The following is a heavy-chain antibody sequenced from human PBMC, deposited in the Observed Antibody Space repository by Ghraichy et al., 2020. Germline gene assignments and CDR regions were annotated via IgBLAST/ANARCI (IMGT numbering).Heavy chain of an antibody. J-gene: IGHJ4*02. CDR1: GGTFSSYA. CDR3: ARGYCSGGSCHPPLSYDY. CDR2: IIPIFGTA. D-gene: IGHD2-15*01. V-gene: IGHV1-69*13. Sequence: SVKVSCKASGGTFSSYAISWVRQAPGQGLEWMGGIIPIFGTANYAQKFQGRVTITADESTSTAYMELSSLRSEDTAVYYCARGYCSGGSCHPPLSYDYWGQGTLVTVSS.